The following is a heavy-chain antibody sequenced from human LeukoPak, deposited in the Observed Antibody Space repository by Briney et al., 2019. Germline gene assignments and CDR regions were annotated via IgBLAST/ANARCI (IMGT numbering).Heavy chain of an antibody. CDR3: ARPRYDSGDYSGFDP. CDR2: INTNTGNP. V-gene: IGHV7-4-1*02. Sequence: ASVKVSCKASGYTFASYGMNWVRQAPGQGLEWMGWINTNTGNPTYAQGFTGRFVFSLDTSVSTAYLQISSLKAEDTAVYYCARPRYDSGDYSGFDPWGQGTLVTVSS. J-gene: IGHJ5*02. D-gene: IGHD4-17*01. CDR1: GYTFASYG.